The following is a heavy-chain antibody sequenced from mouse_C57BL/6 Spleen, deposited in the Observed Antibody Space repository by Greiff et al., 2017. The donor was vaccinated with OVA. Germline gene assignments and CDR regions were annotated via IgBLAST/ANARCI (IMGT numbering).Heavy chain of an antibody. CDR3: AHYYGSSSWYFDV. J-gene: IGHJ1*03. D-gene: IGHD1-1*01. V-gene: IGHV1-78*01. Sequence: QVQLQQSDAELVKPGASVKISCKVSGYTFTDHTIHWMKQRPEQGLEWIGYIYPRDGSTKYNEKFKGKATLTADKSSSTAYMQLNSLPSEDSAVYFCAHYYGSSSWYFDVWGTGTTVTVSS. CDR1: GYTFTDHT. CDR2: IYPRDGST.